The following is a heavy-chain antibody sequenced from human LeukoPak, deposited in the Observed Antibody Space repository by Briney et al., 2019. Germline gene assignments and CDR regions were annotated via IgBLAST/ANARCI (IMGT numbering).Heavy chain of an antibody. V-gene: IGHV1-2*02. CDR1: GYTFTVYY. CDR2: INPNSGGT. Sequence: ASVKLSCKASGYTFTVYYIYWVRQTPGQGLEWMGWINPNSGGTNYAQRFQGRVTMTRDTSISTAYMELSRLRSDDTAVYYCARDLTGAPPGYWGQGTLVTVSS. CDR3: ARDLTGAPPGY. D-gene: IGHD3-9*01. J-gene: IGHJ4*02.